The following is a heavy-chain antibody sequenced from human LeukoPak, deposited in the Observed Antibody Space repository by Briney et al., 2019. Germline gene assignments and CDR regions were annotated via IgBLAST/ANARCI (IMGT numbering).Heavy chain of an antibody. CDR1: GGSISSGGYY. Sequence: SETLSLTCTVSGGSISSGGYYWSWIRQHPGKGLEWIGYIYYSGSTYYNPSLKSRVTISVDTSKNQFSLKLSSVTAADTAVYYCAREPLGYCSGGSCYDYYGMDVWGQGTTVTVSS. J-gene: IGHJ6*02. V-gene: IGHV4-31*03. D-gene: IGHD2-15*01. CDR2: IYYSGST. CDR3: AREPLGYCSGGSCYDYYGMDV.